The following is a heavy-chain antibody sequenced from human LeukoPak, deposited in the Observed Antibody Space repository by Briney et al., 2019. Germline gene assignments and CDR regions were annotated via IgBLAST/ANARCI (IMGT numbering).Heavy chain of an antibody. V-gene: IGHV3-48*01. D-gene: IGHD3-10*01. Sequence: TGGSLRLSCAASGFTFSSYNMNWVRQAPGKGLEWVSYITSSSSGIYYADSVKGRFTISRDNAKNSLYLQMNSLRGEDTAVYYCVSGDFDYWGQGTLVTVSS. CDR2: ITSSSSGI. CDR1: GFTFSSYN. CDR3: VSGDFDY. J-gene: IGHJ4*02.